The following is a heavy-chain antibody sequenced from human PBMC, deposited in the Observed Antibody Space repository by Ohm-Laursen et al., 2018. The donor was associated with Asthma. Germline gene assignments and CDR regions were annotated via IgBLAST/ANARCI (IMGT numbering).Heavy chain of an antibody. V-gene: IGHV3-7*01. Sequence: SLRLSCTASGFTFSSYWMSWVRQAPGKGLEWVANIKQDGSEKYYVDSVKGRFTISRDNAKNSLYLQIDSLRPEDTAVYYCAAWGPRIYWGQGTLVTASS. CDR2: IKQDGSEK. J-gene: IGHJ4*02. CDR1: GFTFSSYW. D-gene: IGHD3-16*01. CDR3: AAWGPRIY.